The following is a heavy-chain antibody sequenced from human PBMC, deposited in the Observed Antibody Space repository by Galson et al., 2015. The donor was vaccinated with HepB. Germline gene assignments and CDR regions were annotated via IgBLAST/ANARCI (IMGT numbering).Heavy chain of an antibody. CDR2: ISADNGTT. Sequence: SVKVSCKASGYFFTHFGINWVRQAPGQGLEWMGWISADNGTTKYAQKFQGRVTMTTDTSTTTAYVEVRSLRSDDTAVYYCAREGLRGYYDSTGYFPFDYWGQGSLVTVSS. D-gene: IGHD3-22*01. CDR1: GYFFTHFG. J-gene: IGHJ4*02. V-gene: IGHV1-18*01. CDR3: AREGLRGYYDSTGYFPFDY.